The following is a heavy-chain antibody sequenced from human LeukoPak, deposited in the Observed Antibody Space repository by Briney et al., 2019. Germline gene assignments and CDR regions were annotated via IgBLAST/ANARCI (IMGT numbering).Heavy chain of an antibody. CDR1: GGSISSYY. V-gene: IGHV4-59*01. CDR2: IYYSGST. J-gene: IGHJ3*02. D-gene: IGHD1-26*01. Sequence: PSETLSLTCTVSGGSISSYYWSWIRQPPGKGLEWIGYIYYSGSTNYNPSLKSRVTISVDTSKNQFSLKVISVTAADTAVYYCARDSRRELLHAFDIWGQGTMVTVSS. CDR3: ARDSRRELLHAFDI.